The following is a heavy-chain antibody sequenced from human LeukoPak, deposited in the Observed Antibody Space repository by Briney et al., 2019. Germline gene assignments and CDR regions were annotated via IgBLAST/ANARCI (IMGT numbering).Heavy chain of an antibody. CDR1: GYSFTGYY. CDR3: ARGVVVITPHFDF. D-gene: IGHD3-22*01. CDR2: INPNSGAT. V-gene: IGHV1-2*02. Sequence: ASVKVSCKASGYSFTGYYIHWVRQAPGQGLGWMGGINPNSGATNYAQKFQGRVTMTRDTSISTAYMELSSLRSEDTAVYFCARGVVVITPHFDFWGQGTLVTVSS. J-gene: IGHJ4*02.